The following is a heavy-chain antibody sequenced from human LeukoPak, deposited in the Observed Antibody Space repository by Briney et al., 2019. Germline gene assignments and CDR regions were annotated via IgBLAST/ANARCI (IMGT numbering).Heavy chain of an antibody. CDR1: GGSLSGYY. V-gene: IGHV4-34*01. J-gene: IGHJ4*02. CDR3: AKGPYYYGSGQTHFDY. CDR2: INHSGST. Sequence: SETLSLTCAVYGGSLSGYYWSWIRQPPGKGLEWIGEINHSGSTNYNPSLKSRVTISVDTSKNQFSLKLSSVTAEDTAVYYCAKGPYYYGSGQTHFDYWGQGTLVTVSS. D-gene: IGHD3-10*01.